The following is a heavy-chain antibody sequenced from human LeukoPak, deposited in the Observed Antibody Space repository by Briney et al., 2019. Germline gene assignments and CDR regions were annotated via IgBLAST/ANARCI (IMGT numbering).Heavy chain of an antibody. CDR2: INTDGSIT. CDR3: AKSCTSTSCQIED. J-gene: IGHJ4*02. CDR1: GFTFSSYW. D-gene: IGHD2-2*01. Sequence: PGGSLRLSCAASGFTFSSYWMHWVRQAPGKGLLWVSRINTDGSITWYADSVKGRFTISRDNAKNTLFLQMNSLRAEDTAVYYCAKSCTSTSCQIEDWGQGTLVTVSS. V-gene: IGHV3-74*01.